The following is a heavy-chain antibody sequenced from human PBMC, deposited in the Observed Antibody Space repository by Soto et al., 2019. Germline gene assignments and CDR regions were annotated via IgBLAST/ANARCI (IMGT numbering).Heavy chain of an antibody. D-gene: IGHD4-17*01. Sequence: SETLSLTCTVSGGSISSGDYYWSWIRQPPGKGLEWIGYIYYSGSTYYNPSLKSRVTISVDTSKNQFSLKLSSVTAADTAVYYCASWNGDPNSYYYYGMDVWGQGTTVTVSS. CDR2: IYYSGST. CDR3: ASWNGDPNSYYYYGMDV. CDR1: GGSISSGDYY. J-gene: IGHJ6*02. V-gene: IGHV4-30-4*01.